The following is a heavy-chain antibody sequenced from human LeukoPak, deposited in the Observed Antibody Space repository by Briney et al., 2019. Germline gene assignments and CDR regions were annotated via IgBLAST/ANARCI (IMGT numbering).Heavy chain of an antibody. CDR2: IYYSGST. J-gene: IGHJ5*02. Sequence: PSETLSLTCTVSGGSISSGGCYWSWIRQHPGKGLEWIGYIYYSGSTYYNPSLKSRVTISVDTSKNQFSLKLSSVTAADTAVYYCARGPDYDFWSGTNWFDPWGQGTLVTVSS. CDR1: GGSISSGGCY. D-gene: IGHD3-3*01. CDR3: ARGPDYDFWSGTNWFDP. V-gene: IGHV4-31*03.